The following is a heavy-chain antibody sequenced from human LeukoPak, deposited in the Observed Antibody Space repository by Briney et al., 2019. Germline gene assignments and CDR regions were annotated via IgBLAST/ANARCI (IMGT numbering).Heavy chain of an antibody. CDR1: GYTFTSYG. CDR2: ISVNNGNT. Sequence: ASVKVSCKASGYTFTSYGINWVRQAPGQGLEWMGFISVNNGNTHYAEKFQGRVTMATDTSTSTAYLEVRSLRSDDTAVYYCQRITIFGVVIDFDYWGPGTLVTVSS. CDR3: QRITIFGVVIDFDY. V-gene: IGHV1-18*01. J-gene: IGHJ4*02. D-gene: IGHD3-3*01.